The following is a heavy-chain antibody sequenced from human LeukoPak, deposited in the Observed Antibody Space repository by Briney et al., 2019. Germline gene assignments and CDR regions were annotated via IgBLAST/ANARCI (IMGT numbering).Heavy chain of an antibody. CDR3: ARAVVPAAMVSFGI. CDR1: GGSISSYY. V-gene: IGHV4-59*01. Sequence: PSETLSLTCTVSGGSISSYYWSWIRQPPGKGLEWIGYIYYSGSTNYNPSLKSRVTISVDTSKDQFSLKLSSVTAADTAVYYCARAVVPAAMVSFGIWGQGTMVTVSS. J-gene: IGHJ3*02. D-gene: IGHD2-2*01. CDR2: IYYSGST.